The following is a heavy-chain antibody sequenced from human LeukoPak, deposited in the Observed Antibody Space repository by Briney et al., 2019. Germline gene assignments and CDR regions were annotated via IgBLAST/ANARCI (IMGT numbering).Heavy chain of an antibody. CDR2: TYYRSKWYN. CDR1: GDSVSNNSAA. D-gene: IGHD6-6*01. Sequence: SQTLSLTCAISGDSVSNNSAAWNWIRQSPLRGLEWLGRTYYRSKWYNDYAVSVKSRITIKSDTCKNQFSLQLNSVTPEDTAVYYCARGSSQWGFDIWGQGTKVTVSS. V-gene: IGHV6-1*01. CDR3: ARGSSQWGFDI. J-gene: IGHJ3*02.